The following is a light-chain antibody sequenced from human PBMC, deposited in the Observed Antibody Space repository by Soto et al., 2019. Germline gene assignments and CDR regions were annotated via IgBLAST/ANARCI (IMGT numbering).Light chain of an antibody. CDR1: QSISSW. CDR3: QQYDNLIT. J-gene: IGKJ1*01. V-gene: IGKV1-5*03. Sequence: DIQMTQSPSTLSASVGDRVTITCRASQSISSWLAWYQQKPGKAPKLLIYKASTLKSGVPSRFSGSGSGTDFTFTISSLQPEDIATYYCQQYDNLITFGQGTKVDIK. CDR2: KAS.